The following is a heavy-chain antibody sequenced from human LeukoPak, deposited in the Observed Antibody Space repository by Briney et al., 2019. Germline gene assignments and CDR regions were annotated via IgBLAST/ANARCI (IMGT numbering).Heavy chain of an antibody. Sequence: PGGSLRLSCEASGFSFYVNGFSGVRQSPGKGLEWISGISANGASTGYGDSVQGRFTIPRDNAKTSLHLQMNSLRVEATAFYHRATQNYFGSGSHSPHALDSWGLGTLVAVSS. J-gene: IGHJ4*02. CDR1: GFSFYVNG. CDR3: ATQNYFGSGSHSPHALDS. CDR2: ISANGAST. D-gene: IGHD3-10*01. V-gene: IGHV3-20*01.